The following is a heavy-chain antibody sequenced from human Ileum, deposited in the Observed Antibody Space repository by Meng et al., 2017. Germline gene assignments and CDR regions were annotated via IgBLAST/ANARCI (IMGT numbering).Heavy chain of an antibody. Sequence: VEFWVAVAPPLGFLRLDCAASGVRVSSYAMGRVLQAPGKGLEWVSAISGSATRPFFVDAVKGRFTISRDNSKNTVYLQMNSLSAEDTAVYYCARGGSSVWYWGQGALVTVSS. CDR2: ISGSATRP. CDR3: ARGGSSVWY. D-gene: IGHD6-19*01. J-gene: IGHJ4*02. V-gene: IGHV3-23*04. CDR1: GVRVSSYA.